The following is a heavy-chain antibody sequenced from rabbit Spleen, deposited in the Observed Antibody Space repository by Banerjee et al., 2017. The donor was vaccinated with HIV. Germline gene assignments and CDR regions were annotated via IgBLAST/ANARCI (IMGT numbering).Heavy chain of an antibody. Sequence: QEQLVESGGGLVKPEGSLTLTCTASEFDFSGNYYICWVRQAPGKGLEWIGYIDPVFGITYYANWVNGRFSISRENAQNTVFLQMTSLTAADTATYFCARETSSGWGIVSFYFSLWGQGTLVTVS. J-gene: IGHJ4*01. CDR1: EFDFSGNYY. D-gene: IGHD4-1*01. CDR2: IDPVFGIT. V-gene: IGHV1S43*01. CDR3: ARETSSGWGIVSFYFSL.